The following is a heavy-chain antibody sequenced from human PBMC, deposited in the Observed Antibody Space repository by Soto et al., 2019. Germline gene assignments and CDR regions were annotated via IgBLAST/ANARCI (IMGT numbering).Heavy chain of an antibody. V-gene: IGHV3-30-3*01. D-gene: IGHD6-6*01. CDR2: ISYDGSNK. Sequence: GGSLRLSCAASGFTFSSYAMHWVRQAPGKGLEWVAVISYDGSNKYYADSVKGRFTISRDNSKNTLYLQMNSLRAEDTAVYYCAREGEYSSSPGFFDYWGQGTMVTVSS. CDR1: GFTFSSYA. CDR3: AREGEYSSSPGFFDY. J-gene: IGHJ4*02.